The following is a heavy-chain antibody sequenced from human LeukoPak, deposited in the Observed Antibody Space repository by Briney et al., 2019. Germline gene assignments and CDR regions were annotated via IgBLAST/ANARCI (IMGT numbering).Heavy chain of an antibody. CDR1: GFTFTTYW. D-gene: IGHD3-22*01. CDR2: INSDGSIT. CDR3: ARYYASSGSYDY. Sequence: GGSLRLSCAASGFTFTTYWMHWVRQAPGKGLVWVSHINSDGSITSYADSVKGRFTISRDNAKNTLYLQMNSLRAEDTAVYYCARYYASSGSYDYWGQGTLVTVSS. J-gene: IGHJ4*02. V-gene: IGHV3-74*01.